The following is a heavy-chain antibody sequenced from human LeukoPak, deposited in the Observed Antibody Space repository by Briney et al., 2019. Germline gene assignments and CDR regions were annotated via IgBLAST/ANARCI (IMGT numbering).Heavy chain of an antibody. CDR2: ISGSGGSR. V-gene: IGHV3-23*01. D-gene: IGHD4-23*01. J-gene: IGHJ5*02. Sequence: GGSLRLSCAASRFTFSNYAMSWVRQAGGKGLEGVSAISGSGGSRDYEDSVKGRFTISSDNSKNTLYLQMNSLRAEDTAVYYCAKSPRWSDPNCFDPWGQGTLVTVSS. CDR1: RFTFSNYA. CDR3: AKSPRWSDPNCFDP.